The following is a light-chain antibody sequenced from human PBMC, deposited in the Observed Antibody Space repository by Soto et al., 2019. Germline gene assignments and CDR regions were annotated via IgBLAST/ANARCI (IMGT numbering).Light chain of an antibody. Sequence: QSALTQPRSVSGSPGQSVTISCSGTSIDVDDYVSWYQQHPGKAPKVIIYDVTERPSGVPDRFSGSKSGNVASLTVSGLQAEDEADYYCCAHVGSSTYVFGSGTKLTVL. CDR1: SIDVDDY. CDR3: CAHVGSSTYV. J-gene: IGLJ1*01. CDR2: DVT. V-gene: IGLV2-11*01.